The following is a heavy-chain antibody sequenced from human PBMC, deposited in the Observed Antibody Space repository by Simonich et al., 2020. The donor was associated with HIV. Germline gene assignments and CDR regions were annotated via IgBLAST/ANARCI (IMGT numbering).Heavy chain of an antibody. Sequence: EVQLVESGGGLVQPGRSLRLSCAASGFTFDDFAMHWVRQAPGNGREGVAGISWNSGSIGYADSVKGRFTISRDNAKNSLYLQMNSLRAEDMALYYCAKDRYSSSSGSFDYWGQGTLVTVSS. CDR2: ISWNSGSI. D-gene: IGHD6-6*01. J-gene: IGHJ4*02. CDR3: AKDRYSSSSGSFDY. CDR1: GFTFDDFA. V-gene: IGHV3-9*03.